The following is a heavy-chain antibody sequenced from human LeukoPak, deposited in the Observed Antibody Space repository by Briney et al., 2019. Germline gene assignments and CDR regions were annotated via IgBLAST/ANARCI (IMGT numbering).Heavy chain of an antibody. V-gene: IGHV4-39*01. CDR3: AGATTHDAFDI. Sequence: PSETLSLTCAVSGGSTSSSSYYWGWIRQPPGKGLELIGSVYYSGSTYYNPSLKSRVTISVDTSKNQYSLKLSSVTAADTAVYYCAGATTHDAFDIWGQGTMVTVSS. J-gene: IGHJ3*02. CDR1: GGSTSSSSYY. CDR2: VYYSGST. D-gene: IGHD1-26*01.